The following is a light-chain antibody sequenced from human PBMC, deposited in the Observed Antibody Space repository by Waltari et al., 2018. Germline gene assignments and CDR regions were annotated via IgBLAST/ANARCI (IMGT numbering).Light chain of an antibody. CDR3: GTWDVSLTAAV. V-gene: IGLV1-51*01. CDR1: SSNIGHNP. Sequence: QSVLTQPPSVSAAPGQTVTSPCSGDSSNIGHNPVPWYQQLPGTAPKLLIYDNNKRPSGIPDRFSGSKSGASATLGITGLQTGDEADYYCGTWDVSLTAAVFGGGTTVSVL. J-gene: IGLJ2*01. CDR2: DNN.